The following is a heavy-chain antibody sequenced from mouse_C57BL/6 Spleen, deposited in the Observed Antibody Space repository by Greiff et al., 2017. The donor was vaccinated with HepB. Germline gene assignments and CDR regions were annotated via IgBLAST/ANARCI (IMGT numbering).Heavy chain of an antibody. V-gene: IGHV1-15*01. CDR2: IDPETGGT. D-gene: IGHD4-1*01. CDR3: TRGGTALDY. CDR1: GYTFTDYE. Sequence: ESGAELVRPGASVTLSCKASGYTFTDYEMHWVKQTPVHGLEWIGAIDPETGGTAYNQKFKGKAILTADKSSSTAYMELRSLTSEDSAVYYCTRGGTALDYWGQGTTLTVSS. J-gene: IGHJ2*01.